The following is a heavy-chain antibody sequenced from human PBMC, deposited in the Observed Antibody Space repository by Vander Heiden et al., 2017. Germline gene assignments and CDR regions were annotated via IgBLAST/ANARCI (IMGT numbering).Heavy chain of an antibody. D-gene: IGHD3-22*01. V-gene: IGHV3-7*01. CDR2: IKQDGSEK. CDR1: GFIFSTYW. Sequence: EVQFVESGGGLVQPGGSLRLSCAASGFIFSTYWMSWVRQAPGKGLEWVANIKQDGSEKYYVDSVKGRFTISRDNAKNSLYLQMNSLRAEDTAVYYCAQYYYDRSGYYRAYWGQGTLVTVSS. J-gene: IGHJ4*02. CDR3: AQYYYDRSGYYRAY.